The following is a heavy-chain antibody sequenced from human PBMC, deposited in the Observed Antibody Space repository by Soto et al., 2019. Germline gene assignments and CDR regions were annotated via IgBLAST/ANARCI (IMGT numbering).Heavy chain of an antibody. CDR2: MNDSGST. Sequence: QVQLQQWGAGLLKPSETLSLTCAVSGGSFSGYYWSWIRQPPGKGLEWIGEMNDSGSTKYNASLQSRVAISVDTSTCHFSLTLTSVTAADTAVYYCASPRWNYIYWGQGTLVAVSS. V-gene: IGHV4-34*01. D-gene: IGHD1-7*01. CDR3: ASPRWNYIY. CDR1: GGSFSGYY. J-gene: IGHJ4*02.